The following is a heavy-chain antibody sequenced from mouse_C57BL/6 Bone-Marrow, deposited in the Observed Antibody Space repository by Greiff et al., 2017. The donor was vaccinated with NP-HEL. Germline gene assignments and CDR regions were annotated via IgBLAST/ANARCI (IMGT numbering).Heavy chain of an antibody. CDR1: GYTFTSYG. V-gene: IGHV1-81*01. CDR2: IYPRSGNT. CDR3: ARSGYYDYEYYFDY. J-gene: IGHJ2*01. Sequence: QVHVKQSGAELARPGASVKLSCKASGYTFTSYGISWVKQRTGQGLEWIGEIYPRSGNTYYNEKFKGKATLTADKSSSTAYMELRSLTSEDSAVYFCARSGYYDYEYYFDYWGQGTTLTVSS. D-gene: IGHD2-4*01.